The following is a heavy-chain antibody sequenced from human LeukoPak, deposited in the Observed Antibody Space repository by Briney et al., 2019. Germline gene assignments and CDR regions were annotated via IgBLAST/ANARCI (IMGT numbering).Heavy chain of an antibody. V-gene: IGHV5-51*01. D-gene: IGHD2-15*01. J-gene: IGHJ4*02. CDR3: ARARYCSAGSCYAEH. Sequence: GESLKISCKGSGDTFTTHWIGGVRQMPGKGLEWMGIIYPGDSDTRYSPSFQGQFTISADKSISTAYRQWSTLKASDTAMYYCARARYCSAGSCYAEHWGQGTLVTVSS. CDR1: GDTFTTHW. CDR2: IYPGDSDT.